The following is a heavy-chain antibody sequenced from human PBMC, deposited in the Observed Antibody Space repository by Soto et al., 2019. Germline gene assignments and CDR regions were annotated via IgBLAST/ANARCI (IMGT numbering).Heavy chain of an antibody. CDR1: GGSFIGYY. CDR2: INHSGST. J-gene: IGHJ6*02. D-gene: IGHD3-3*01. Sequence: SETLSVTCAVYGGSFIGYYWSWIRQPPGKGLEWIGEINHSGSTNYNPSLKSRVTISVDTSKNQFSLKLSSVTAADTAVYYCARGGEGVLRFLEWFKTYYYYYGMDVWGQGTTVTVSS. V-gene: IGHV4-34*01. CDR3: ARGGEGVLRFLEWFKTYYYYYGMDV.